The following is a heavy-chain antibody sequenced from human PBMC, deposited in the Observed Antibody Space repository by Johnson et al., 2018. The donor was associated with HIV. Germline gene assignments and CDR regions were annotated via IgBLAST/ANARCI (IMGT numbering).Heavy chain of an antibody. CDR3: ARDSSSWRPSGAFDI. CDR2: ISYDGSNK. CDR1: GFTFNSYA. D-gene: IGHD6-13*01. J-gene: IGHJ3*02. V-gene: IGHV3-30*09. Sequence: VQLVESGGGVVQPGRSLRPFCAASGFTFNSYAMHWVRQAPGKGLEWVAVISYDGSNKYYADSVKVRFAISRDNSKNTLYLQMNSLRAEDTAVYYCARDSSSWRPSGAFDIWGQGTMVTVSS.